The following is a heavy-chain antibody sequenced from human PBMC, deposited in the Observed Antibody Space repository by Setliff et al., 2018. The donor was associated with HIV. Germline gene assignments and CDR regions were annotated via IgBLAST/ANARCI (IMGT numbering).Heavy chain of an antibody. J-gene: IGHJ2*01. Sequence: PSETLSLTCTVSGGSISNSNYYWGWIRQPPGKGLEWVGSIYYIGTTYYNPSLKSRVTISLDTSKNDFSLKLTSVTAADTAMYYCARLASTRDWYFDLWGRGTLVTVSS. CDR3: ARLASTRDWYFDL. V-gene: IGHV4-39*02. CDR1: GGSISNSNYY. CDR2: IYYIGTT.